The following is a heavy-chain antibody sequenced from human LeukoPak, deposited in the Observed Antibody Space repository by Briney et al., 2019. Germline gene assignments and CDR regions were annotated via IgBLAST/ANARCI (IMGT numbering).Heavy chain of an antibody. CDR2: ISGSGGST. CDR1: GFTFSSYA. D-gene: IGHD3-22*01. J-gene: IGHJ4*02. V-gene: IGHV3-23*01. Sequence: PGGSLRLSCAVSGFTFSSYAMNWVRQAPGKGLEWVSAISGSGGSTYYADSVKGRFTISRDNSKNTLYLQMNSLRAEDTAVYYCAKDWEYDRIFDYWGQGTLVTVSS. CDR3: AKDWEYDRIFDY.